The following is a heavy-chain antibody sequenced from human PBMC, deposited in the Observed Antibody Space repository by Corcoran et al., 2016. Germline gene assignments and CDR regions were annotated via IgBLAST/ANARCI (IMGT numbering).Heavy chain of an antibody. J-gene: IGHJ4*02. CDR1: GGSISSSSYS. V-gene: IGHV4-39*01. Sequence: HLQLQESGPGLVKPSETLSLTCTVSGGSISSSSYSWGWIRQPPGKGLEWIGSIYYSGTTYYNPSLKSRVTISVDTSKKQFSLKLSSVTAADTAVYYCASVVGEYSYGSRIDYWGQGTLVTVSS. CDR3: ASVVGEYSYGSRIDY. D-gene: IGHD5-18*01. CDR2: IYYSGTT.